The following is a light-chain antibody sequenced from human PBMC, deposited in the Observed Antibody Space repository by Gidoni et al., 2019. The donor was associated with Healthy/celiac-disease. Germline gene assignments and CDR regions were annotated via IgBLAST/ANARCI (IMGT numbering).Light chain of an antibody. CDR1: NLGDKY. V-gene: IGLV3-1*01. Sequence: SYELTQPPSVSVSPGQTASITCSGDNLGDKYACWYQQKPGQSPVLVIYQDSKRPSGIPERFSGSNSGNTATLTISGTQAMDEDDYYCQAWDSSTGGYVFGTGTKVTVL. CDR3: QAWDSSTGGYV. J-gene: IGLJ1*01. CDR2: QDS.